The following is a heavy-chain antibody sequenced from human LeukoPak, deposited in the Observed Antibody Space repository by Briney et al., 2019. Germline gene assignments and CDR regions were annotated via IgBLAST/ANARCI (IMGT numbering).Heavy chain of an antibody. Sequence: GGSLRLSCAASGFTFSRYGMHWVRQAPGKGLEWVAFIRYDGSKKHYADFVMGRFTISRDDSRNALDLQMSSLRVEDTAVYYCAKGPYYCSSNSCPQFYYYMDVWGKGTTVTVSS. J-gene: IGHJ6*03. CDR2: IRYDGSKK. CDR3: AKGPYYCSSNSCPQFYYYMDV. V-gene: IGHV3-30*02. D-gene: IGHD2-2*01. CDR1: GFTFSRYG.